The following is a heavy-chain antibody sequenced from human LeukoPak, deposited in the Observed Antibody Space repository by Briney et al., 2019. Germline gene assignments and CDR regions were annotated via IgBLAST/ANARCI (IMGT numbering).Heavy chain of an antibody. J-gene: IGHJ5*02. D-gene: IGHD1-1*01. Sequence: SETLSLTCAVYGGSFSGYYWSWIRQPPGKGLEWVGEINHSGSTNYNPSLKSRVTISVDTSKNQFSLKLSSVTAADTAVYYCARGRITKYNWFDPWGQGTLVTVSS. V-gene: IGHV4-34*01. CDR1: GGSFSGYY. CDR2: INHSGST. CDR3: ARGRITKYNWFDP.